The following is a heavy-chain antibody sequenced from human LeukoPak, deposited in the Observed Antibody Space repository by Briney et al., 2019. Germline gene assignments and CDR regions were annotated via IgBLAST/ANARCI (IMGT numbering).Heavy chain of an antibody. CDR2: IKEDGSEK. D-gene: IGHD1-26*01. V-gene: IGHV3-7*01. Sequence: GGSLRLSCVAYGFTFGSFWTSWDRQAAGRGLEWVGDIKEDGSEKYYVDSVKGRFTISRDNAKNSLYLQMNSLRAEDTAVYYCPRGSEWDLLGSCDYWGQGTLVTVSS. CDR3: PRGSEWDLLGSCDY. CDR1: GFTFGSFW. J-gene: IGHJ4*02.